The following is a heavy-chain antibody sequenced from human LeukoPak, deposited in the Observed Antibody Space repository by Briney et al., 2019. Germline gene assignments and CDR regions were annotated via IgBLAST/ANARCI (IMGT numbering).Heavy chain of an antibody. CDR2: IKQDGSEK. CDR1: GFTFSSYW. V-gene: IGHV3-7*01. J-gene: IGHJ4*02. CDR3: AGGIVAPDY. D-gene: IGHD3-22*01. Sequence: PGGSLRLSCAASGFTFSSYWMSWVRQAPGKGLEWVSHIKQDGSEKYYVYSVKGRFTIPRDNAKNSLYLQMNSLRGEDTAVYYCAGGIVAPDYWGEGTLVTVSS.